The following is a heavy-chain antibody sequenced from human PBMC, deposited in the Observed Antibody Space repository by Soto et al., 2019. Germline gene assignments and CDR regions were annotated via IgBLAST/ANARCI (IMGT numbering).Heavy chain of an antibody. D-gene: IGHD3-10*01. CDR2: FDPEDGET. Sequence: GASVKVSCKVSGYTLTELSMHWVRQAPGKGLEWMGGFDPEDGETIYAQKFQGRVTMTEDTSTDTAYMELSSLRSEDTAVYYCANGQWFGESRSYWGQVTLVTVSS. V-gene: IGHV1-24*01. CDR1: GYTLTELS. J-gene: IGHJ4*02. CDR3: ANGQWFGESRSY.